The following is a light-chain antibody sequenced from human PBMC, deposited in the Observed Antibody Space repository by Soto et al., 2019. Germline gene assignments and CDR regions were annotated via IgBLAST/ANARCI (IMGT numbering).Light chain of an antibody. V-gene: IGLV1-40*01. CDR2: GNN. CDR1: SSNIGAGYD. J-gene: IGLJ2*01. Sequence: QSVLTQPPSVSGAPGQRVTISCTGSSSNIGAGYDVHWYQQLPGTAPKLLIYGNNNRPAGFTDRFSGSKSGTSASLAIPGLQAEDEADYYCQSYDTSLSGSWVFGGGTKVTVL. CDR3: QSYDTSLSGSWV.